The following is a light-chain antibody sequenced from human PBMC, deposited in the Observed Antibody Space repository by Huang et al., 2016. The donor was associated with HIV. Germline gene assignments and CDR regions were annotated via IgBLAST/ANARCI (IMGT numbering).Light chain of an antibody. CDR1: QSVSNK. Sequence: EIVMTQSPDTLSVSPGERATLSCRASQSVSNKLAWYQHKPGQAPRLLLHGASTRATGVPSRFSGSGSGTEFTLTISSLQSEDCGVYYCQQYESWPPLTFGGGTKVEIK. J-gene: IGKJ4*01. CDR3: QQYESWPPLT. CDR2: GAS. V-gene: IGKV3-15*01.